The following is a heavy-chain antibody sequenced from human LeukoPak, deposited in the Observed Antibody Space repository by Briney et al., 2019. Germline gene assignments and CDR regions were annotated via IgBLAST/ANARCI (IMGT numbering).Heavy chain of an antibody. CDR1: GFTFSGYG. J-gene: IGHJ6*03. CDR3: ARDPGYCSGGSCQYYYYYYMDV. V-gene: IGHV3-21*05. CDR2: ISSSSSYI. Sequence: PGGSLRLSCAASGFTFSGYGMTWVRQAPGKGLEWVSYISSSSSYIYYADSVKGRFTISRDNAKNSLYLQMNSLRAEDTAVYYCARDPGYCSGGSCQYYYYYYMDVWGKGTTVTVSS. D-gene: IGHD2-15*01.